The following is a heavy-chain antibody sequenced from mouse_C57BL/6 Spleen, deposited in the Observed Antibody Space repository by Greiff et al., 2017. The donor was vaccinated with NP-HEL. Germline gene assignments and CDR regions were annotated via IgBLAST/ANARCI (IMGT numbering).Heavy chain of an antibody. J-gene: IGHJ2*01. CDR1: GYTFTDYE. Sequence: QVQLQQSGAELVRPGASVTLSCKASGYTFTDYEMHWVKQTPVHGLEWIGAIDPETGGTAYNQKFKGKAILTADKSSSTAYMELRSLTSEDSAVYYCTRSGYYGSSYDDYWGQGTTLTVSS. CDR3: TRSGYYGSSYDDY. CDR2: IDPETGGT. V-gene: IGHV1-15*01. D-gene: IGHD1-1*01.